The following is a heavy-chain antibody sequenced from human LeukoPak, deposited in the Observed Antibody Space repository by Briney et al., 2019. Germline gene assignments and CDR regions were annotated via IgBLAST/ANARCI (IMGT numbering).Heavy chain of an antibody. V-gene: IGHV3-21*04. CDR1: GFTFSSYT. Sequence: GGSLRLSCAASGFTFSSYTMNWVRQAPGKGLEWVSIISAGSSHIYYADSVKGRFTISRDNSKNTLYLQMNSLRGEDTAAYYCAKDAVRGSGRINWFDSWGQGTLVIVSS. CDR2: ISAGSSHI. CDR3: AKDAVRGSGRINWFDS. D-gene: IGHD3-10*01. J-gene: IGHJ5*01.